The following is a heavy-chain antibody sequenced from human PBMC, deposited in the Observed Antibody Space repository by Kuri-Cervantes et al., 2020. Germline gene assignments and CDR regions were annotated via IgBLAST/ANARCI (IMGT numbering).Heavy chain of an antibody. CDR2: MNSGGGT. Sequence: ETLSLTCAASGFTVSNTYMNWVRQAPGKGLEWVSGMNSGGGTNYADSVKGRFTISRDDSKNTLYLQMNSLRAEDTSVYYCVSGPTGFPNWFDPWGQGTLVTVSS. J-gene: IGHJ5*02. V-gene: IGHV3-66*01. D-gene: IGHD3-9*01. CDR3: VSGPTGFPNWFDP. CDR1: GFTVSNTY.